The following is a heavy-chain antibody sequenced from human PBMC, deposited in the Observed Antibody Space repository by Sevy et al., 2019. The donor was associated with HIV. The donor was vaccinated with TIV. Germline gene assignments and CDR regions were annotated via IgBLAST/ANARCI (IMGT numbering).Heavy chain of an antibody. CDR1: GFTFRSDW. CDR3: LSEGGDWFDP. Sequence: GGSLRLSCAASGFTFRSDWMHWVRQAPGKGLVWVSRINRDGSSTAYADSVKGRFTISRDNAKNTLYLQMNSLRAEDTSVYYCLSEGGDWFDPWGQGTLVTVSP. CDR2: INRDGSST. J-gene: IGHJ5*02. V-gene: IGHV3-74*01. D-gene: IGHD3-16*01.